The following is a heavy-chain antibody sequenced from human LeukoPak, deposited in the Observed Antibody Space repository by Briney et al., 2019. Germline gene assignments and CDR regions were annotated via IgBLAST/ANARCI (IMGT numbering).Heavy chain of an antibody. CDR1: GFTFDDYA. CDR2: IRWNSGNI. CDR3: AKGPGLGAGKRYLDL. J-gene: IGHJ2*01. Sequence: GRSLRLSCAASGFTFDDYAMHWVRQAPGKGLEWVSGIRWNSGNIDYADSVKGRFTISRDNAKNSLSLQTNSLKPEDTALYYCAKGPGLGAGKRYLDLWGRGTLVIVSS. V-gene: IGHV3-9*01. D-gene: IGHD6-13*01.